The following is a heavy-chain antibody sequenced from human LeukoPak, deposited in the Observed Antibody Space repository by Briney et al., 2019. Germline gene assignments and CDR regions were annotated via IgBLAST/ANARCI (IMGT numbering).Heavy chain of an antibody. CDR1: GGSISSYY. CDR3: ARDTGYYGLGSSDWFDP. Sequence: SETLSLTCTVSGGSISSYYWSWIRQPPGKGLEWIGYIYYSGSTNYNPSLRSRVTISVDTSKNQFSLKLSSVTAADTAVYYCARDTGYYGLGSSDWFDPWGQGTLVTVSS. J-gene: IGHJ5*02. D-gene: IGHD3-10*01. V-gene: IGHV4-59*01. CDR2: IYYSGST.